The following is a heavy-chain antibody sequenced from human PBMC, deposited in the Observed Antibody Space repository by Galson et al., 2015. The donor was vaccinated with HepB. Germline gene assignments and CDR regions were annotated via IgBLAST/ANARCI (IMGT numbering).Heavy chain of an antibody. CDR1: GNDFTNYW. CDR2: IFPDDSDS. D-gene: IGHD3-3*01. Sequence: QSGAEVKKPGESLKISCKGSGNDFTNYWIAWIRQMPGKGLEVMAMIFPDDSDSKYSPPFDGHITVSADKSIATAYLQWRSLKTSDTGTYYCARQWAQQDFSTDRFYYFGLDVWGQGTSVTVSS. J-gene: IGHJ6*02. CDR3: ARQWAQQDFSTDRFYYFGLDV. V-gene: IGHV5-51*01.